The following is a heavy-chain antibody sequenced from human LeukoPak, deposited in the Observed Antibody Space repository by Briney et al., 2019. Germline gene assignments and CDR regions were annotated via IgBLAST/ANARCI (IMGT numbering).Heavy chain of an antibody. D-gene: IGHD3-22*01. CDR3: AKDWDSTGYGVLEGN. CDR2: ISYDGSNK. J-gene: IGHJ4*02. V-gene: IGHV3-30*18. Sequence: GGSLRLSCAASGFTFSSYGMHWVRQAPGKGLEWVAVISYDGSNKYYADSVKGRFTISRDNSKNTLFLEVNSLRAEDTAVYYCAKDWDSTGYGVLEGNWGQGTLVTVSS. CDR1: GFTFSSYG.